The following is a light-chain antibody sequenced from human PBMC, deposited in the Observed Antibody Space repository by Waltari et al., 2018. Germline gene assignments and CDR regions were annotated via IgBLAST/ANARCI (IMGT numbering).Light chain of an antibody. V-gene: IGKV3-15*01. J-gene: IGKJ2*01. CDR1: RSVNSN. Sequence: EIVMTQSPATLSVSPGDRANISCRASRSVNSNLAWYQQKPGQAPRLLIYTASTRATGVPARFSGSGSGTHFTLTISSLQSEDFAVYYCQQYDNWPPYTFGQGTNLEIK. CDR3: QQYDNWPPYT. CDR2: TAS.